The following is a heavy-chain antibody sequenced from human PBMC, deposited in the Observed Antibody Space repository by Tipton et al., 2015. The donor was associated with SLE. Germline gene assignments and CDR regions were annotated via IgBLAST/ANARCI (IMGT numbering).Heavy chain of an antibody. CDR2: MNPNSGNS. D-gene: IGHD6-19*01. CDR3: ARGRGAVAGRENWFDP. V-gene: IGHV1-8*01. CDR1: GYTFSTCD. Sequence: QLVQSGPEVKKPGASVKVSCKASGYTFSTCDIDWVRQATGQGLEWMGWMNPNSGNSGYAQKFQGRVTMTRNNSISTAYMELSSLKVEDTAVYYCARGRGAVAGRENWFDPWGQGTLVTVSS. J-gene: IGHJ5*02.